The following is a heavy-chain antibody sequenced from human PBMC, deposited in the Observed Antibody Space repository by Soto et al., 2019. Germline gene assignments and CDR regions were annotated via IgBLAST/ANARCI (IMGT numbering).Heavy chain of an antibody. CDR2: ISYDGSNK. D-gene: IGHD2-21*02. CDR1: GFTFSSYG. J-gene: IGHJ6*02. V-gene: IGHV3-30*18. CDR3: AKDWDIVVVTAIRYGMDV. Sequence: QVQLVESGGGVFQPGRSLRLSCAASGFTFSSYGMHWVRQAPGKGLEWVAVISYDGSNKYYADSVKGRFTISRDNSKNTLYLQMNSLRAEDTAVYYCAKDWDIVVVTAIRYGMDVWGQGTTVTVSS.